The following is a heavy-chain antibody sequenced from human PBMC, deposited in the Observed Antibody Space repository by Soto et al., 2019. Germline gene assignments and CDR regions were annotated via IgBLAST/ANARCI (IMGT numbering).Heavy chain of an antibody. D-gene: IGHD4-17*01. Sequence: PGGSLRLSCAASGLTFTNAWMSWFRQAPRKGLEWVGHIKNRKDGGTTDYAAPVKGRFTISRDDSRNTLYLQMNSLTTEDTAVYYCTTDPGDFEDFWGQGTQVTVSS. V-gene: IGHV3-15*01. CDR2: IKNRKDGGTT. CDR1: GLTFTNAW. J-gene: IGHJ4*02. CDR3: TTDPGDFEDF.